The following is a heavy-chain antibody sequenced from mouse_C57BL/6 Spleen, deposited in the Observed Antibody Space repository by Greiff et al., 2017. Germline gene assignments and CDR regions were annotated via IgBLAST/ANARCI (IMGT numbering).Heavy chain of an antibody. J-gene: IGHJ3*01. V-gene: IGHV1-26*01. CDR1: GYTFTDYY. CDR2: INPNNGGT. D-gene: IGHD1-1*01. Sequence: VQLQQSGPELVKPGASVKISCKASGYTFTDYYMNWVKQSHGKSLEWIGDINPNNGGTSYNQKFKGKATLTVDKSSSTAYMELRSLTSAGSSVYNCARWDCGRSYRFAYWGQGTLVTVSA. CDR3: ARWDCGRSYRFAY.